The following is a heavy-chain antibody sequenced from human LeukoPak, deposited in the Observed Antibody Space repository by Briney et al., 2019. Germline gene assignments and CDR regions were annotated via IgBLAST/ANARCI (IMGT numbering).Heavy chain of an antibody. CDR3: AKYYRGYNYYYMDV. V-gene: IGHV3-23*01. J-gene: IGHJ6*03. Sequence: GGSLRLSCAASGFTFSSYAMSWVRQAPGKGLEWVSGISGSGGTTYYADSVKGRFTISRDNSKNTLYLQINSLRAEDTAIYYCAKYYRGYNYYYMDVWGKGTTVTVPS. D-gene: IGHD3-22*01. CDR2: ISGSGGTT. CDR1: GFTFSSYA.